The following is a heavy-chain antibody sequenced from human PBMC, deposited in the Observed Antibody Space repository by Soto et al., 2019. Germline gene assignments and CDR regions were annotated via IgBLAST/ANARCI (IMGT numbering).Heavy chain of an antibody. D-gene: IGHD5-12*01. J-gene: IGHJ5*02. Sequence: QLQLVQSGAEVERPGASVRVSCKAYGYPFSKYGISWIRQAPGQGLEWMGWIKPENGDTNYAQKFQGRVTMTTDTPSHTAYMELRSLRSDDTAVYYCATAYDSGFDPWGQGTLVSVSS. V-gene: IGHV1-18*04. CDR1: GYPFSKYG. CDR2: IKPENGDT. CDR3: ATAYDSGFDP.